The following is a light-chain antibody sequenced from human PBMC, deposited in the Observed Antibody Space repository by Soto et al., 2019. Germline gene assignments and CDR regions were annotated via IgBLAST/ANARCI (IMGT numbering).Light chain of an antibody. CDR2: KAS. J-gene: IGKJ1*01. CDR1: QTISSW. V-gene: IGKV1-5*03. CDR3: QHYNSYSEA. Sequence: DIQMTQSPSTLSGSVGDRVTITCRASQTISSWLAWYQQKPGKAPKLLIYKASTLKSRVPSRFSGSRSGTEFTLTISSLQPDDFATYYCQHYNSYSEAFGQGTKVELK.